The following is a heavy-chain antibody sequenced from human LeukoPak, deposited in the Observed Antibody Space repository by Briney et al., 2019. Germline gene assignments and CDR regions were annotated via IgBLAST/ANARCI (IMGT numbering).Heavy chain of an antibody. D-gene: IGHD3-9*01. CDR3: ARDPVYYDILTGYVPG. CDR1: GFTVSSNY. V-gene: IGHV3-66*01. J-gene: IGHJ4*02. CDR2: IYSGGST. Sequence: GGSLRLSCAASGFTVSSNYMSWVRQAPGKGLEWVSVIYSGGSTYYADSVKGRFTISRDNSKNTLYLQMNSLRAGDTAVYYCARDPVYYDILTGYVPGWGQGTLVTVSS.